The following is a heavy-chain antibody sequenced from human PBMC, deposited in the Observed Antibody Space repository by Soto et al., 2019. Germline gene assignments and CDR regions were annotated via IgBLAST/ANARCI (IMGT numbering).Heavy chain of an antibody. V-gene: IGHV4-4*02. J-gene: IGHJ6*02. CDR3: ARVVGGYYYGMDV. D-gene: IGHD2-2*01. Sequence: QVQLQESGPGLVKPSGTLSLTCAVSGGSISSSNWWSWVRQPPGKGLEWIGEIYHSGSTNYNPSLKSRVTISVDQSRNQVSLKLGSVTAADTAVYYCARVVGGYYYGMDVWGQGTTVTVS. CDR1: GGSISSSNW. CDR2: IYHSGST.